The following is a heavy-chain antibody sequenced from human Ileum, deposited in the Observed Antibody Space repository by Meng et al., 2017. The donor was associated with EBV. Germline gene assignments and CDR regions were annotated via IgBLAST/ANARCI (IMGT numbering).Heavy chain of an antibody. CDR2: IYHGGFI. V-gene: IGHV4-4*02. Sequence: VLPGDLGQGLVKHSGPVSVPPAGSGAPTSGISWRCCSRKYSGKGLQQPGEIYHGGFINNNPSLKRRVTLSIDKSENQFSLRLTSVSAADTAVYYSANFHHDGSAVYRDYWGQGTLVTVSS. D-gene: IGHD3-10*01. J-gene: IGHJ4*02. CDR3: ANFHHDGSAVYRDY. CDR1: GAPTSGISW.